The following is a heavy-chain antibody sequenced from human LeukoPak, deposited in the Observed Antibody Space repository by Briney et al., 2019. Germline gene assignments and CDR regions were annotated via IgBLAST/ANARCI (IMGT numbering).Heavy chain of an antibody. CDR2: ISSSGST. J-gene: IGHJ4*02. CDR3: ARNYGSGSYRLFDY. D-gene: IGHD1-26*01. V-gene: IGHV4-61*02. CDR1: GDSISSGDYY. Sequence: SETLSLTCTVSGDSISSGDYYWSWIRQPAGKGLEWIGRISSSGSTNYNPSLKSRVTISVDTSKNQFSLKLSSVTAADTAVYYCARNYGSGSYRLFDYWGQGSLVTVSS.